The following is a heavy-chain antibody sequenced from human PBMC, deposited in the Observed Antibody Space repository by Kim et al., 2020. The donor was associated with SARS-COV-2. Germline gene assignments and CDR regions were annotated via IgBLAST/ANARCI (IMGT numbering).Heavy chain of an antibody. V-gene: IGHV1-69*13. CDR2: IIPIFGTA. Sequence: SVKVSCKASGGTFSSYAISWVRQAPGQGLEWMGGIIPIFGTANYAQKFQGRVTITADESTSTAYMELSSLRSEDTAVYYCAREGAPGYCSGGSCRGFDYWGQGTLVTVSS. CDR1: GGTFSSYA. D-gene: IGHD2-15*01. J-gene: IGHJ4*02. CDR3: AREGAPGYCSGGSCRGFDY.